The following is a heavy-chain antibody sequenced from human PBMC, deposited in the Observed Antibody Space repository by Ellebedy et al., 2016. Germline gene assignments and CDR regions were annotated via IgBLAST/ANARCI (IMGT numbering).Heavy chain of an antibody. D-gene: IGHD1-26*01. CDR2: INQDGSEK. CDR3: ARVGATR. J-gene: IGHJ4*02. Sequence: GGSLRLXXAASGFTSSVHWMSWVRQAPGKGLEWVANINQDGSEKRYVDSVKGRFTISRDNAKNSVYLQMNSLRAEDTAVYYCARVGATRWGQGTLVIVSS. CDR1: GFTSSVHW. V-gene: IGHV3-7*03.